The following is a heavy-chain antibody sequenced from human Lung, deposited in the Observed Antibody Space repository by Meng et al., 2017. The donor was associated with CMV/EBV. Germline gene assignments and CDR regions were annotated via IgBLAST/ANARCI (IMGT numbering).Heavy chain of an antibody. CDR1: GFTFTQYP. CDR2: ISNSGAAT. D-gene: IGHD4-17*01. Sequence: CAPSGFTFTQYPMPWVRQAPGKGLAWLSGISNSGAATYYADAVKGRFTISRDNTKNTLYLQMHSLRVEDSALYYCAKDSLTTYNWFDPWGQGTLVTVSS. J-gene: IGHJ5*02. CDR3: AKDSLTTYNWFDP. V-gene: IGHV3-23*01.